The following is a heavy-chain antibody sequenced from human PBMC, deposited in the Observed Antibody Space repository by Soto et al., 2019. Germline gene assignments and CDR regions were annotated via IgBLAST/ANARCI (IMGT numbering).Heavy chain of an antibody. Sequence: XLTFTVSSDSVGIDTYYWTWIRQPPGKGLEWIGYIYSSGITNYNPSLKSRVTISLDTSSNQFSLKLTSVTAADTAVYYCARDIRGYSRAFDYWGQGTLVTVSS. CDR3: ARDIRGYSRAFDY. CDR1: SDSVGIDTYY. J-gene: IGHJ4*02. D-gene: IGHD5-18*01. V-gene: IGHV4-61*01. CDR2: IYSSGIT.